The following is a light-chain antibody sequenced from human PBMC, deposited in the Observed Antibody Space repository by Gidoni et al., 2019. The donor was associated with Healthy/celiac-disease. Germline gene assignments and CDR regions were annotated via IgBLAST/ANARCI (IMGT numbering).Light chain of an antibody. CDR3: LQRNSYPWT. CDR2: AAS. CDR1: LGISND. V-gene: IGKV1-17*01. Sequence: DIHMPQSPSSLSSSVGDRVTITCRASLGISNDLGWYQQKPGKAPKRLIYAASSLQSGVPSRFSGSGSGTEFTLTISSLQPEDFAAYYCLQRNSYPWTFGQGTKVEIK. J-gene: IGKJ1*01.